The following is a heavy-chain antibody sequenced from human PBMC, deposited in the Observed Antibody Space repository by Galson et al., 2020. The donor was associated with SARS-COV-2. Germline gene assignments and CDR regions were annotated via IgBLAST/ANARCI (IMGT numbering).Heavy chain of an antibody. V-gene: IGHV5-51*01. CDR3: ARSRTAMVYVDL. J-gene: IGHJ4*02. CDR2: IHPGDSDT. Sequence: GESLKISCQGSGYNFPFAWIGWVRQLPGKGLEWMGIIHPGDSDTRYSPSFEGQVAISADKSTDTAYLQWNSLQASDTGIYFCARSRTAMVYVDLWGQGTLVTVSS. D-gene: IGHD2-8*01. CDR1: GYNFPFAW.